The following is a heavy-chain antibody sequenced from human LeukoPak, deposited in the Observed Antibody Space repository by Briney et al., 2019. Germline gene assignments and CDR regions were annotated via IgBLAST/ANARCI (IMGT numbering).Heavy chain of an antibody. V-gene: IGHV4-61*02. CDR1: GGSISSGSYY. CDR2: IYTSGST. D-gene: IGHD3-16*02. J-gene: IGHJ5*02. Sequence: SQTLSLTCTVSGGSISSGSYYWSWIRQPAGKGLEWIGRIYTSGSTNYNPSLKSRVTISVDTSKNQFSLKLSSVTAADTAVYYCARRSYYVWGSYHLNWFDPWGQGTLVTVSS. CDR3: ARRSYYVWGSYHLNWFDP.